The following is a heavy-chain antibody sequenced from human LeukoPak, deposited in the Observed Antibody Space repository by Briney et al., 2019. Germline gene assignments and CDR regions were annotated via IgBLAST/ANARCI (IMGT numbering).Heavy chain of an antibody. CDR2: ISSSSSYI. D-gene: IGHD3-10*01. J-gene: IGHJ4*02. Sequence: GGSLRLSCAASGFNFSSYSMNWVRQAPGKGLEWVSSISSSSSYIYYADSVKGRFTISRDNAKNSLYLQMNSLRAEDTAVYYCARDDTISGSFDYWGQGTLVTVSS. CDR1: GFNFSSYS. V-gene: IGHV3-21*04. CDR3: ARDDTISGSFDY.